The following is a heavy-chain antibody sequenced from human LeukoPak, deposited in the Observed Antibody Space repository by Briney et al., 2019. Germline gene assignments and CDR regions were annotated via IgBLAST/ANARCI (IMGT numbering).Heavy chain of an antibody. CDR2: IYSTGTT. D-gene: IGHD5-18*01. J-gene: IGHJ4*02. Sequence: SETLSLTCTVSGGSMNQYYWSWIRQPAGKGLEWIGRIYSTGTTYYKPSLKSRVTMSVDTSHNQFFLKLNSVTAADTAVYYCAKDTAMVRWYFDYWGQGTLVTVSS. CDR1: GGSMNQYY. CDR3: AKDTAMVRWYFDY. V-gene: IGHV4-4*07.